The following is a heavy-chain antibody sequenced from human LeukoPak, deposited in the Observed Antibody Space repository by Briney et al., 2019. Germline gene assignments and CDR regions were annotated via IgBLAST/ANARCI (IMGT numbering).Heavy chain of an antibody. CDR2: IQYDGSNK. V-gene: IGHV3-30*02. CDR3: AKSWYQLLLYHFDY. CDR1: GFTFSSYA. J-gene: IGHJ4*02. Sequence: GGSLRLSCAASGFTFSSYAMHWVRQAPGKGLEWVAFIQYDGSNKYYADSVKGRFTISRDNSKNTLYLQMNSLRAVDTAVYYCAKSWYQLLLYHFDYWGQGTLVTVSS. D-gene: IGHD2-2*01.